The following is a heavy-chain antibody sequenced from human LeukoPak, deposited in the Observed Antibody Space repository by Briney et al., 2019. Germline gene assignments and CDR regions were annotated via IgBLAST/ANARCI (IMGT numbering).Heavy chain of an antibody. CDR3: ARGKGSSWYGDAFDI. Sequence: SETLSLTCAVYGGSFSGYYWSWIRQPPGKGLEWIGEINHSGSTNYNPSLKSRVTISVDTSKNQSSLKLSSVTAADTAVYYCARGKGSSWYGDAFDIWGQGTMVTVSS. V-gene: IGHV4-34*01. CDR2: INHSGST. CDR1: GGSFSGYY. J-gene: IGHJ3*02. D-gene: IGHD6-13*01.